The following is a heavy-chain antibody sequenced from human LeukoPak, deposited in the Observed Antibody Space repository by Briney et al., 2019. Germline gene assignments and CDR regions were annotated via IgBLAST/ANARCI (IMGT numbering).Heavy chain of an antibody. CDR2: ISHRGSNE. CDR1: GFTFSNYA. J-gene: IGHJ4*02. D-gene: IGHD4-17*01. CDR3: AREGDYVFDH. Sequence: GRSLRLSCAASGFTFSNYAIHWVRQAPGKGLEWVARISHRGSNEKYADPVKGRFTISRDNSKNTLYVQMNSLRAEDTAVYYCAREGDYVFDHWGQGAVVTVSS. V-gene: IGHV3-30*03.